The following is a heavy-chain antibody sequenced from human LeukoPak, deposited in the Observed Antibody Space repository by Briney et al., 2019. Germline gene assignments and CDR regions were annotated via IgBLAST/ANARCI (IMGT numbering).Heavy chain of an antibody. J-gene: IGHJ4*02. CDR1: GFTFSSYA. D-gene: IGHD2-21*02. CDR3: VKSREASIWYSLGDY. CDR2: LRDSGTST. V-gene: IGHV3-23*01. Sequence: GGSLRLSCAASGFTFSSYAMSWVRQAPGKGLIWVSGLRDSGTSTYYADSVKGRFTILRDNSKNALFLEMNDLRADETALYYCVKSREASIWYSLGDYWGQGSLVTVS.